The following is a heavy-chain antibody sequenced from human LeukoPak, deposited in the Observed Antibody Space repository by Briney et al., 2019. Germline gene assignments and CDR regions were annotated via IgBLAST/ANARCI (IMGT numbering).Heavy chain of an antibody. J-gene: IGHJ3*02. CDR2: INAGNGNT. CDR1: GYTFTSYA. V-gene: IGHV1-3*01. D-gene: IGHD4-17*01. Sequence: ASVKVSCKASGYTFTSYAMHWVRQAPGQRLEWMGWINAGNGNTKYSQKFQGRVTMTTDTSTSTAYMELRSLRSDDTAVYYCARGTVTTLAFDIWGQGTMVTVSS. CDR3: ARGTVTTLAFDI.